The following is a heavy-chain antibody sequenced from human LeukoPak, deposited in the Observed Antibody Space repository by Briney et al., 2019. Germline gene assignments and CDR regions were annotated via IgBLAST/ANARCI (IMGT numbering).Heavy chain of an antibody. J-gene: IGHJ4*02. Sequence: SETLSLTCAVYGGSFSGYYWSWIRQPPGKGLEWIGEINHSGSTNYNPSLKSRVTISVDTSKNQFSLKLSSVTAADTAVYYCARNLKYYDSSGYSDYWGQGTLVTVSS. V-gene: IGHV4-34*09. CDR2: INHSGST. CDR3: ARNLKYYDSSGYSDY. D-gene: IGHD3-22*01. CDR1: GGSFSGYY.